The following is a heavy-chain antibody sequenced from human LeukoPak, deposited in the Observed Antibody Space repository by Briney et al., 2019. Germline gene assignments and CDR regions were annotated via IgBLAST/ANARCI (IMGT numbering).Heavy chain of an antibody. J-gene: IGHJ6*02. D-gene: IGHD3-16*01. CDR3: ARFGVDYDMDV. V-gene: IGHV4-59*11. CDR1: GGSISGHY. CDR2: IHYSGKA. Sequence: PSETLSLTCTVSGGSISGHYWTWIRQPPGKGLEWIGQIHYSGKADYNPSLKTRIDISVDMSKNQMSLKVNSVTAADTAAYYCARFGVDYDMDVWGQGTAVTVS.